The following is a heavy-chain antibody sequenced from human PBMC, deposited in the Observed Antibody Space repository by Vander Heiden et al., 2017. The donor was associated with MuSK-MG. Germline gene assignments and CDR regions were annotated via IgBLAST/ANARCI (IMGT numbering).Heavy chain of an antibody. CDR3: ARVHCGGDCATGLGKH. Sequence: QVQLVQSGAEVKKPGSSVKVSCKASGGTFSSYAISWVRQAPGQGLEWMGGIIPIFGTANYAQKFQGRVTITADKSTSTAYMELSSLRSEETAVYYCARVHCGGDCATGLGKHWDQGTLVTVSS. V-gene: IGHV1-69*06. CDR1: GGTFSSYA. D-gene: IGHD2-21*01. CDR2: IIPIFGTA. J-gene: IGHJ1*01.